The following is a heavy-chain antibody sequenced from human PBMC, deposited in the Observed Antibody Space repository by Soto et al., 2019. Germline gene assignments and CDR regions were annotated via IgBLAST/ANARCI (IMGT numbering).Heavy chain of an antibody. Sequence: PGGSLRLSCAASGFTFSHYAMHWVRQAPGKGLEWVSFISCSGSNTYYADSVKGRFTISRDNAKNSLYLQMNSLRAEDTAVYYCAREVRYSSGRETYYYYYYMYVWGKGTTVTVSS. V-gene: IGHV3-11*01. CDR3: AREVRYSSGRETYYYYYYMYV. D-gene: IGHD6-19*01. CDR2: ISCSGSNT. CDR1: GFTFSHYA. J-gene: IGHJ6*03.